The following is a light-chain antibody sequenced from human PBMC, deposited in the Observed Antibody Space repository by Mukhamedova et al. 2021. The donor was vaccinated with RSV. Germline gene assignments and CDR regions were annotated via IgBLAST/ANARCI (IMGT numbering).Light chain of an antibody. Sequence: GGNNIGSKSVHWYQQKPGQAPVLVIYYDSDRPSGIPERFSGSNSGNTATLTISRVEAGDEADYYCQVWDTTVVFGGGTKLTVL. CDR1: NIGSKS. J-gene: IGLJ2*01. CDR3: QVWDTTVV. V-gene: IGLV3-21*04. CDR2: YDS.